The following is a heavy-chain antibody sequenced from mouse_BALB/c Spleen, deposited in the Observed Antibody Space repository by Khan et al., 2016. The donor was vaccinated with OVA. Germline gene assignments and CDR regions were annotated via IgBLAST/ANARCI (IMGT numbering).Heavy chain of an antibody. V-gene: IGHV3-2*02. Sequence: VQLKQSGPGLVKPSQSLSLTCTVTGYSTTSGYAWNWIRQFPGNKLEWMGYISYSGGTSYNPSLKSRISITRDTSKNQFFLQLNSVTTEDTATYYCARGSYYGYYFDYWGQGTTLSVSS. CDR3: ARGSYYGYYFDY. D-gene: IGHD1-1*01. CDR2: ISYSGGT. CDR1: GYSTTSGYA. J-gene: IGHJ2*01.